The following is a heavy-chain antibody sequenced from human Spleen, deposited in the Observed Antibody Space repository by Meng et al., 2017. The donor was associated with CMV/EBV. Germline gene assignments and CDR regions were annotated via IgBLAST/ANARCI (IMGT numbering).Heavy chain of an antibody. CDR1: GYTFINFG. CDR3: ARDKSAAAESYFYYYGMDV. CDR2: ISASNGNP. Sequence: ASVKVSCKASGYTFINFGISWVRLAPGQGFEWLGWISASNGNPKYPQKFQGRVTFTRDISTSTVYMDLRSLRSDDTAVYYCARDKSAAAESYFYYYGMDVWGQGTTVTVSS. D-gene: IGHD6-13*01. V-gene: IGHV1-18*01. J-gene: IGHJ6*02.